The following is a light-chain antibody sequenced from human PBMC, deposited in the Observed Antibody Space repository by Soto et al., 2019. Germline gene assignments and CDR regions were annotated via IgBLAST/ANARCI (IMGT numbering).Light chain of an antibody. J-gene: IGKJ1*01. CDR3: HQYGSSPRT. CDR1: QSVSSSY. V-gene: IGKV3-20*01. Sequence: EIVLTQSPGTLSLSPGERATLSCRASQSVSSSYLAWYQHKPGQAPRLLIYGACSRATGIPDRFSGSGSGTDFTLTISRLEPEDFAVYYCHQYGSSPRTFGQGTKVDIK. CDR2: GAC.